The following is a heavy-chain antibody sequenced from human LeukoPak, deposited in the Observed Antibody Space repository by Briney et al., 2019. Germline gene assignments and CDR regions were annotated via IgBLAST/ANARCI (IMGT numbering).Heavy chain of an antibody. Sequence: PGRSLRLSCAASGFTFDDYAMPWVRQAPGKGLEWVSGISWNSGSIGYADSVKGRFTISRDNAKNSLYLQMNSLRAEDTALYYCAKTALSGHPHYWGQGTLVTVSS. CDR1: GFTFDDYA. CDR3: AKTALSGHPHY. J-gene: IGHJ4*02. V-gene: IGHV3-9*01. D-gene: IGHD6-19*01. CDR2: ISWNSGSI.